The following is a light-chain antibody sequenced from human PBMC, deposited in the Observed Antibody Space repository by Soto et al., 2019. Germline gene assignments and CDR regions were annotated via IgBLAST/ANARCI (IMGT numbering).Light chain of an antibody. CDR1: QSVSSSY. J-gene: IGKJ3*01. V-gene: IGKV3-20*01. CDR2: GAS. Sequence: EIVLTQSPGTLSLSPGERATLSCRASQSVSSSYLAWYQQKPGQAPRLLIYGASSRATGIPDRFSGSGSGTDFALTISRLEPEEFAVYYCQQYGSSPSCTFGPGTKVDIK. CDR3: QQYGSSPSCT.